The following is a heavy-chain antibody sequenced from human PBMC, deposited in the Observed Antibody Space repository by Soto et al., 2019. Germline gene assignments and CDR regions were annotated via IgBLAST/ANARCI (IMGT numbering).Heavy chain of an antibody. D-gene: IGHD4-17*01. CDR1: GGSISSSSYY. Sequence: QLQLQESGPGLVKPSETLSLTCIVSGGSISSSSYYWGWIRQPPGKGLEWIGSIYYSGSTYYNPSLKSRVTISVDTSKNQFSLKLSSVTAADTAVYYCARHAIDYGGNSVGYYYYYGMDVWGQGTTVTVSS. CDR2: IYYSGST. V-gene: IGHV4-39*01. CDR3: ARHAIDYGGNSVGYYYYYGMDV. J-gene: IGHJ6*02.